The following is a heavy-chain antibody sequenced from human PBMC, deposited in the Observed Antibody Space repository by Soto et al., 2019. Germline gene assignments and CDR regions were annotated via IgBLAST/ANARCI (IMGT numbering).Heavy chain of an antibody. CDR1: GGSISSGGYY. CDR2: IYHSGNT. J-gene: IGHJ3*02. CDR3: ARVGISSSDAFDI. V-gene: IGHV4-31*03. D-gene: IGHD6-6*01. Sequence: QVQLQESGPGLVKPSQTLSLTCSVSGGSISSGGYYWSWIRQLPGKDLEWIGYIYHSGNTYYNSSLKSRLTISGDTSKNQFSLKLTSVTAADTAVYYCARVGISSSDAFDIWCHGTMVTVSS.